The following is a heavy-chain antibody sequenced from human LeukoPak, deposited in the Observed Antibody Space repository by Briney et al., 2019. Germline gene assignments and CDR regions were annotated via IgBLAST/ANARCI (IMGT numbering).Heavy chain of an antibody. CDR3: ARVIMVRGVISYYYYYMDV. CDR1: GFTFDDYG. CDR2: INWNGGST. V-gene: IGHV3-20*04. J-gene: IGHJ6*03. Sequence: GGSLRLSCAASGFTFDDYGMSWFRQAPGKGLEWVSGINWNGGSTGYADSVKGRFTISRDNAKNSLYLQMNSLRAEDTALYYCARVIMVRGVISYYYYYMDVWGKGTTVTVSS. D-gene: IGHD3-10*01.